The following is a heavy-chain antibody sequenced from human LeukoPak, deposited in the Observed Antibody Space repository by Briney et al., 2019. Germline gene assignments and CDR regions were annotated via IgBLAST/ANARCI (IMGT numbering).Heavy chain of an antibody. CDR2: IYSSGSA. D-gene: IGHD4-17*01. Sequence: TSQTLSLTCTVSGVSINSGSYYWSWIRPPAGKGLEWIGRIYSSGSANYNPSLKSRATISVDASKNQFSLRLSSVTAADTAVYYCARAIDYGDSYFDYWGQGTLVTVSS. V-gene: IGHV4-61*02. CDR3: ARAIDYGDSYFDY. CDR1: GVSINSGSYY. J-gene: IGHJ4*02.